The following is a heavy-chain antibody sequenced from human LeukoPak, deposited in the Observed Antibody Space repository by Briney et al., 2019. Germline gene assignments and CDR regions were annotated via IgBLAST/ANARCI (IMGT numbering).Heavy chain of an antibody. J-gene: IGHJ4*02. CDR1: GFTFSGSA. V-gene: IGHV3-73*01. CDR2: IRSKANSYAT. D-gene: IGHD3-22*01. CDR3: TRHGYYYDSSDTN. Sequence: GGSLRLSCAASGFTFSGSAMHWVRQASGKGLEWVGRIRSKANSYATAYAASVKGRFTISRDDSKNTAYLQMNSLKTEDTAVYYCTRHGYYYDSSDTNWGQGTLVTVSS.